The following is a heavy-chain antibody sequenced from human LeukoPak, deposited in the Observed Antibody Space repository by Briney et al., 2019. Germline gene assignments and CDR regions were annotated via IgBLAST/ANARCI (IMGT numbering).Heavy chain of an antibody. J-gene: IGHJ4*02. V-gene: IGHV1-2*02. CDR3: ARVGDYGSGSYYRWVYFDY. D-gene: IGHD3-10*01. CDR1: GYTFTSHY. Sequence: ASVKVSCKASGYTFTSHYMHWVRQAPGQGLEWMGVINPSGGSPNYAQKFQGRVTMTRDTSISTAYMELSRLRSDDTAVYYCARVGDYGSGSYYRWVYFDYWGQGTLVTVSS. CDR2: INPSGGSP.